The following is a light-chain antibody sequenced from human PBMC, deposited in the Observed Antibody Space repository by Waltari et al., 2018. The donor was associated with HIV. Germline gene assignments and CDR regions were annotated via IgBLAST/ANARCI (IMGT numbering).Light chain of an antibody. Sequence: EILMTQSPATLSVSPGERVNLSCRASQSVSSNLAWYQQKPGQAPRLLIYGASARATGIPATFSGRGSGTDFTLTVNNLQPEDFATYYCQQYHKWRRTFGNGTKVDI. J-gene: IGKJ1*01. CDR1: QSVSSN. CDR2: GAS. CDR3: QQYHKWRRT. V-gene: IGKV3-15*01.